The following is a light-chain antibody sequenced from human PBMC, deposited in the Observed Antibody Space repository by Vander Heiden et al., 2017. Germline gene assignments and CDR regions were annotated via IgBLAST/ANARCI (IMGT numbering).Light chain of an antibody. CDR1: QSISNW. V-gene: IGKV1-5*01. Sequence: DIQMTQSHSTLSASVGDRVTITCRASQSISNWLAWFQQKPGKAPKLLISDASNLESGVPSRFSGSGYGTEFTLTISGLQPDDFATYYCQQYNNYLFTFGPGTKVDIK. CDR2: DAS. J-gene: IGKJ3*01. CDR3: QQYNNYLFT.